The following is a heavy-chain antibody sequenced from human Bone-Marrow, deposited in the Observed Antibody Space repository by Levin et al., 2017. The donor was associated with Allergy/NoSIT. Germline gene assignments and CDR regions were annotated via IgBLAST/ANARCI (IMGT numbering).Heavy chain of an antibody. J-gene: IGHJ4*02. V-gene: IGHV2-5*02. Sequence: SGPTLVTPTQTLTLTCSFSGFSLTSSGVGVGWIRQSPGKALEWLALIYWDDETLYSPSLETRLRITRGASQNEVVLTLTNVGPVDAATYYCARSPYDTTTGTSNHFDFWGQGTLVTVSS. CDR3: ARSPYDTTTGTSNHFDF. CDR1: GFSLTSSGVG. CDR2: IYWDDET. D-gene: IGHD3-9*01.